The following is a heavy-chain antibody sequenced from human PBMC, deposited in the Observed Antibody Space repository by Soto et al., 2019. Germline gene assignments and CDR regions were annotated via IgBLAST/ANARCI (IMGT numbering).Heavy chain of an antibody. D-gene: IGHD1-26*01. CDR2: ISSSSSSI. CDR3: ARDRFLGIYYYYYGMDV. J-gene: IGHJ6*02. Sequence: GGSLRLSCAASGFNFRGYSMNWVRQAPGKGLEWVSYISSSSSSIHYADSVKGRFTISRDNAKNSLYLQMNSLRDEDTAVYYWARDRFLGIYYYYYGMDVWGQGTTVTVSS. CDR1: GFNFRGYS. V-gene: IGHV3-48*02.